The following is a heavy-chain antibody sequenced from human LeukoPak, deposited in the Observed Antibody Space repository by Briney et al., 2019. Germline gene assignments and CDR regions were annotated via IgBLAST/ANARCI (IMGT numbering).Heavy chain of an antibody. D-gene: IGHD1-26*01. CDR2: ISGSGGST. V-gene: IGHV3-23*01. Sequence: GGSLRLSCAASGFTFSSYVMSWVRQAPGKGLEWVSAISGSGGSTYYADSVKGRFTISRDNSKSTLYLQMNSLSAEDTAVYYCAKNPTYYYGMDVWGQGTTVTVSS. CDR1: GFTFSSYV. CDR3: AKNPTYYYGMDV. J-gene: IGHJ6*02.